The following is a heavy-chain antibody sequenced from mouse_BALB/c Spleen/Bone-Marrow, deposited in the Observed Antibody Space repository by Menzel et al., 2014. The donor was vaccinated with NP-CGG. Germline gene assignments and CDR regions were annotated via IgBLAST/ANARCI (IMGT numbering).Heavy chain of an antibody. CDR2: INPSNGGT. CDR1: GYTLTSYY. J-gene: IGHJ4*01. Sequence: QVQLQQSGAEPVKPGASVKLSCKASGYTLTSYYMYWVKQRPGQGLEWIGEINPSNGGTNFNEKFKSKATLTVDKSSSTAYMQLSSLTSEDSAVYYCTRGRRDAMDYWGQGTSVTVSS. CDR3: TRGRRDAMDY. V-gene: IGHV1S16*01.